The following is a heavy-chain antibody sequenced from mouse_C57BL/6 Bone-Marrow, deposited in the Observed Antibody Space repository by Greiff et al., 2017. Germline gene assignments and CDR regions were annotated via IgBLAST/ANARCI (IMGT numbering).Heavy chain of an antibody. CDR2: INPSTGGT. J-gene: IGHJ2*01. CDR1: GYSFTGYY. V-gene: IGHV1-42*01. CDR3: ARGEREDFDY. Sequence: EVQLQQSGPELVKPGASVKISCKASGYSFTGYYMNWVKQSPEKSLEWIGEINPSTGGTTYNQKFKAKATLTVDKSSSTAYMQLKSLTSEDSAVYYCARGEREDFDYWGQGTTLTVSS.